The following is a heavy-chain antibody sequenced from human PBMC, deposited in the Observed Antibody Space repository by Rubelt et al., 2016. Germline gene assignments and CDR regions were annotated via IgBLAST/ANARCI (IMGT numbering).Heavy chain of an antibody. CDR2: IGAYNGNT. V-gene: IGHV1-18*01. CDR1: GYTFTSYG. D-gene: IGHD1-7*01. J-gene: IGHJ4*02. CDR3: ARDLPPFRRYNWNFPLDY. Sequence: QVQLVQSGAEVKKPGASVKVSCKASGYTFTSYGISWVRQAPGQGLEWMGWIGAYNGNTNYAQKLQGRVNMHTDTSTSTAYMGLRSLRTDDTAVYYCARDLPPFRRYNWNFPLDYWGQGTLVTVSS.